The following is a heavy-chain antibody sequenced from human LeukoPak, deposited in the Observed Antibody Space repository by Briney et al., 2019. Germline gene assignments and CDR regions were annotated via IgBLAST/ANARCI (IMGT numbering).Heavy chain of an antibody. CDR1: GGAISSYH. J-gene: IGHJ4*02. D-gene: IGHD3-16*01. CDR2: IYTSGST. Sequence: SETLSLTCTVSGGAISSYHWSWIRQPTGKGLEWIGRIYTSGSTNYNPSLKSRVTMSVDTSKNQFSLKLSSLTAADTAVYYCARVGDYALKDWGQGTLVTVSS. V-gene: IGHV4-4*07. CDR3: ARVGDYALKD.